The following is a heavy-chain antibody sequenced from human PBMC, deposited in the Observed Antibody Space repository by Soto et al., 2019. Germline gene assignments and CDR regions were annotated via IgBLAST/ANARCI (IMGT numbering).Heavy chain of an antibody. J-gene: IGHJ4*02. CDR2: INPRRGNT. CDR3: ARGDYDSSGYSDY. CDR1: GYTITSCY. Sequence: VELSCKASGYTITSCYMQWVRQANGQRLEWMGLINPRRGNTNSAQKLKGRVTMTTDTSTSTAYMELRSLRSDDTAVYYCARGDYDSSGYSDYWGQGTLVTVSS. V-gene: IGHV1-46*01. D-gene: IGHD3-22*01.